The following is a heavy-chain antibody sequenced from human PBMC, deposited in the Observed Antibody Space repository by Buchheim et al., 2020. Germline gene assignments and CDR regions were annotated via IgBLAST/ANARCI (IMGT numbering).Heavy chain of an antibody. J-gene: IGHJ4*02. CDR2: MHFSGSS. Sequence: QLQLQESGPGLVRPWETLSLTCAVSGGSISSDLSYWGWIRQPPGKGLEWIGHMHFSGSSDYNPSLRSRVTISLDTSKNQFSLRLTFVTAADTALYYCARLGYCSSTNCYPDYWGQGPL. D-gene: IGHD2-2*01. CDR1: GGSISSDLSY. V-gene: IGHV4-39*01. CDR3: ARLGYCSSTNCYPDY.